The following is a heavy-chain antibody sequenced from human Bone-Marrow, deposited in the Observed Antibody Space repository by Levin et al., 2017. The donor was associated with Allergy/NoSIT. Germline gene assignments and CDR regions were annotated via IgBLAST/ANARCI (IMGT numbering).Heavy chain of an antibody. D-gene: IGHD3-3*01. J-gene: IGHJ3*02. CDR3: ATCFTVFGVVLAVNDAFDI. Sequence: SETLSLTCTVSGGSISSGVYFWSWIRQLPGKGLEWIGYVSHSGITFYNQSLKSRVTISGDTSKNLFSLNLSSVTAADTAVYYCATCFTVFGVVLAVNDAFDIWGQGTMVTVSS. V-gene: IGHV4-31*03. CDR1: GGSISSGVYF. CDR2: VSHSGIT.